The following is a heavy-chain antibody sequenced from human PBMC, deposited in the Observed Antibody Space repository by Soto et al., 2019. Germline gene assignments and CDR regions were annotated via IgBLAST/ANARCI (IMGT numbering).Heavy chain of an antibody. J-gene: IGHJ5*02. CDR1: GDSMTSSSYY. D-gene: IGHD6-6*01. Sequence: SETLSLTCTVSGDSMTSSSYYWGWIRQPPGKGLEWVGSIYYSERTSYNSGSTYYSPSLKSRVAISGDTSKGQLSLKLSSVTATDTAVYYCARHARNQFDPWGQGTLVTVS. V-gene: IGHV4-39*01. CDR3: ARHARNQFDP. CDR2: IYYSERTSYNSGST.